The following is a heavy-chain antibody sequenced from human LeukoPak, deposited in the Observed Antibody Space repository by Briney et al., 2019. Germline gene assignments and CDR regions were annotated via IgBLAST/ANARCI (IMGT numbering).Heavy chain of an antibody. D-gene: IGHD6-13*01. CDR2: INHSGST. V-gene: IGHV4-34*01. CDR3: ARLMRYSSSWYDCYYYMDV. CDR1: GGSFSGYY. J-gene: IGHJ6*03. Sequence: PSETLSLTCAVYGGSFSGYYWSWIRQPPGKGLEWIGEINHSGSTNYNPSLKSRGTISVDTSKNQFSLKLSSVTAADTAVYYCARLMRYSSSWYDCYYYMDVWGKGTTVTVSS.